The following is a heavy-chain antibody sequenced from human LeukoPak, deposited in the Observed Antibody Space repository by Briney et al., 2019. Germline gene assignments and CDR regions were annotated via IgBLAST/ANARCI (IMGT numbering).Heavy chain of an antibody. CDR2: ISHDGSNS. J-gene: IGHJ4*01. CDR1: GFTFSSYG. Sequence: QPGGSLRLSCAASGFTFSSYGMHWVRQAPGKGLEWVAVISHDGSNSYYADSVKGRFTISRDNSKNTLYLQMSSLRAEDTAVYYCAKTRYYDSSGVPGDYWGQGTLVTVSS. CDR3: AKTRYYDSSGVPGDY. D-gene: IGHD3-22*01. V-gene: IGHV3-30*18.